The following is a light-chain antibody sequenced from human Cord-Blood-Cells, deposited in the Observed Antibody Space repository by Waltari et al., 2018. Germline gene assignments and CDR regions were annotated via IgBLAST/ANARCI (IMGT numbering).Light chain of an antibody. J-gene: IGLJ3*02. CDR1: SSDVGRYNL. V-gene: IGLV2-23*01. Sequence: QSALTQPAYVSGSPGQSITIPCTGTSSDVGRYNLVSWYQQHPGKAPKPRIYEGSKRPSGVSNRFSGSKSGNTASLTISGLQAEDEADYYCCSYAGSSTWVFGGGTKLTVL. CDR3: CSYAGSSTWV. CDR2: EGS.